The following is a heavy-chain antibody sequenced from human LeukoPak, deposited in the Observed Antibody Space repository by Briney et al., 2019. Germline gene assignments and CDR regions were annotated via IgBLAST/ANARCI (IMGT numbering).Heavy chain of an antibody. V-gene: IGHV3-23*01. Sequence: GGSLRLSCAASGFTFSSYAMSWVRQAPGKGLQWVSSISGSGGTTYYADSVKGRFTISRDNSENTLYLQMNSLRAEDTAVYYCAKSRSSSSWYSFDYWGQGTLVTVSS. CDR2: ISGSGGTT. CDR1: GFTFSSYA. J-gene: IGHJ4*02. D-gene: IGHD6-13*01. CDR3: AKSRSSSSWYSFDY.